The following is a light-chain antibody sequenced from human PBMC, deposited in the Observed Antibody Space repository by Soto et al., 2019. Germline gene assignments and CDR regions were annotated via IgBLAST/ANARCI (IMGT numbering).Light chain of an antibody. CDR3: QQDINYPWT. CDR2: GAS. CDR1: QGIGNA. J-gene: IGKJ1*01. Sequence: LSPSALSTSVVDTYAISCRASQGIGNALGWYQQKPGKPPKVLLYGASNLQSWVPPRFIGSGSGTDYTLAISSLQPEDSGTYYCQQDINYPWTFNQGTKVDLK. V-gene: IGKV1-6*01.